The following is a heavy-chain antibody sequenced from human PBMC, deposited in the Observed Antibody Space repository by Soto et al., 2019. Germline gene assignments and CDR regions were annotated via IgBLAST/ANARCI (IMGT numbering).Heavy chain of an antibody. J-gene: IGHJ4*02. D-gene: IGHD6-19*01. V-gene: IGHV2-5*02. CDR3: AHIVVAGLGYYFDY. CDR2: IYLDDDK. Sequence: QITLKESGPTLVKPTQTLTLTCTFSGFSLSSTRMAVGWIRQPPGKSLEWLALIYLDDDKRYSPFLKSRLTITKDTSKNQVVLTMSNMDTVDPARYYCAHIVVAGLGYYFDYWGQGTLVTVSS. CDR1: GFSLSSTRMA.